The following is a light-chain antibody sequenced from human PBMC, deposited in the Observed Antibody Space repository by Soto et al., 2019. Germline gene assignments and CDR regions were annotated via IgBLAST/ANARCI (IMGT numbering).Light chain of an antibody. CDR3: QQYGSAPLT. V-gene: IGKV3-20*01. J-gene: IGKJ1*01. CDR2: DAS. CDR1: QSVSSGS. Sequence: EIALTQSPGTLSLSPGERAILSCRASQSVSSGSLAWYRQKPDQAPRLLVYDASSRATGIPARFRGSGSGTDFTLTISRLEPDDCAVYYCQQYGSAPLTFGQGTKVEIK.